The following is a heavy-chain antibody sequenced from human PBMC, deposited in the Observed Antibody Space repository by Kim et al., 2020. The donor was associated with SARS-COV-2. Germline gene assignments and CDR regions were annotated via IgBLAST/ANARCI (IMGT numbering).Heavy chain of an antibody. CDR1: GFTFNSYT. CDR3: ARDKYGTSGGPIDC. J-gene: IGHJ4*02. Sequence: GGSLRLSCVGSGFTFNSYTMNWVRQSPGKGLEWVSSISTATAYIYYADSVKGRFTISRDNAKNSVHLQMKNLRADDTAAYYCARDKYGTSGGPIDCWGQG. CDR2: ISTATAYI. V-gene: IGHV3-21*01. D-gene: IGHD6-6*01.